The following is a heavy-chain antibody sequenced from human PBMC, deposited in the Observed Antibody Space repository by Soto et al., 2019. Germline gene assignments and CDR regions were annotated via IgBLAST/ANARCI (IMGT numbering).Heavy chain of an antibody. CDR1: GDSFSISNYY. J-gene: IGHJ4*02. CDR3: ARRGGGDSLFDS. V-gene: IGHV4-39*01. Sequence: PSETLSLTCTVSGDSFSISNYYWGWIRHPPGKGLEWIGNIFYGGGTGVTYYNPSLKSRVIISVDTYKNQFSLKLRSITAADTAFYFCARRGGGDSLFDSWGQGKLVTVSS. CDR2: IFYGGGTGVT. D-gene: IGHD4-17*01.